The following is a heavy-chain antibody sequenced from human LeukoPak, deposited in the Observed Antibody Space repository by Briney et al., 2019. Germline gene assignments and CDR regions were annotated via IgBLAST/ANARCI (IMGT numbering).Heavy chain of an antibody. J-gene: IGHJ4*02. CDR1: GYTFTGYY. CDR3: ARGHPSLPQVY. CDR2: INPNSGGT. Sequence: ASVKVSCKASGYTFTGYYMHWVRQAPGQGLEWMGWINPNSGGTNYAQKFQGRVTMTRDTSISTAYMEPSSLRSEDTAVYYCARGHPSLPQVYWGQGTLVTVSS. V-gene: IGHV1-2*02. D-gene: IGHD5/OR15-5a*01.